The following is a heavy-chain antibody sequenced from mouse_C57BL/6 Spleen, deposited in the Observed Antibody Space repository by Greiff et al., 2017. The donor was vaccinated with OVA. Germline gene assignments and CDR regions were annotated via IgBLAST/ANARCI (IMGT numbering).Heavy chain of an antibody. V-gene: IGHV1-22*01. Sequence: VQLQQSGPELVKPGASVKMSCKASGYTFTDYNMHWVKQSHGKSLEWIGYINPNNGGTSYNQKFKGKATLTVNKSSSKAYMELRSLTSEVSAVYYCARKRTTVVAPYAMDYWGQGTSVTVSS. D-gene: IGHD1-1*01. J-gene: IGHJ4*01. CDR2: INPNNGGT. CDR3: ARKRTTVVAPYAMDY. CDR1: GYTFTDYN.